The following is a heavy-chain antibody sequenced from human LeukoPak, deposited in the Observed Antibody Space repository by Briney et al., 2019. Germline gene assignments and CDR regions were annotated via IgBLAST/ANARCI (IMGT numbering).Heavy chain of an antibody. V-gene: IGHV3-48*03. Sequence: GGSLRLSCAASGFTFSSYGMNWVHQAPGKGLEWVSYISSSGSTIYYADSVKGRFTISRDNAKNSLYLQMNSLRAEDTAVYYCASGPGYSYGPWGQGTLVTVSS. CDR1: GFTFSSYG. J-gene: IGHJ4*02. D-gene: IGHD5-18*01. CDR3: ASGPGYSYGP. CDR2: ISSSGSTI.